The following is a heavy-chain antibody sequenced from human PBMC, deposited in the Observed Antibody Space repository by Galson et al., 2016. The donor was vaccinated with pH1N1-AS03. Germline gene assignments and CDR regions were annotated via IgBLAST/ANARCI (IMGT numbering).Heavy chain of an antibody. Sequence: SLRLSCAASGFTVSVNYMNWVRQAPGKGLEWVSVIYSDGSTYYADSVKGRFTISRDESKNTLYLQMSSLRTEDTAVYYCARDPSSGSYYERDYWGQGTLVAVSS. CDR2: IYSDGST. CDR3: ARDPSSGSYYERDY. V-gene: IGHV3-66*02. CDR1: GFTVSVNY. J-gene: IGHJ4*02. D-gene: IGHD1-26*01.